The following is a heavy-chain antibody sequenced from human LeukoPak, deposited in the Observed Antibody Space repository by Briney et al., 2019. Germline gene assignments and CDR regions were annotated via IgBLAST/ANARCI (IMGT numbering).Heavy chain of an antibody. D-gene: IGHD6-19*01. V-gene: IGHV4-38-2*01. CDR1: GYSISSGYY. J-gene: IGHJ4*02. Sequence: TSETLSLTCAVSGYSISSGYYWGWIRQPPGKGLEWIGRIYHSGSTYYNPSLKSRVTIAVDTSKDQFSLKLSPVTAADTAVYYCARGYSSGRKDYWGQGTLVTVSS. CDR2: IYHSGST. CDR3: ARGYSSGRKDY.